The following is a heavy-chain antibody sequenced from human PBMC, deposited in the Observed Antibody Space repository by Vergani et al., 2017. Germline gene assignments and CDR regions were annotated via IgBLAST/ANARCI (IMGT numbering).Heavy chain of an antibody. V-gene: IGHV3-33*01. CDR2: IWYDGSNK. J-gene: IGHJ4*02. CDR1: GFTFSSYG. D-gene: IGHD1-1*01. CDR3: ARDRGCGKYVDY. Sequence: QVQLVESGGGVVQPGRSLRLSCAASGFTFSSYGMHWVRQAPGKGLEWVAVIWYDGSNKYYGDSVKGRFTISRDNSKNTLYLEMNSLRAEDTAVYYCARDRGCGKYVDYWGQGTLVTVSS.